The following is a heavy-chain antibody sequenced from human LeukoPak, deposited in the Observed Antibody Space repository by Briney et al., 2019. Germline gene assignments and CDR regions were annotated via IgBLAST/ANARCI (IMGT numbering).Heavy chain of an antibody. CDR1: GYTFTGYY. CDR2: INPNSGGT. CDR3: ARDPTLLWFGELLSYYYYYGMDV. J-gene: IGHJ6*02. V-gene: IGHV1-2*02. D-gene: IGHD3-10*01. Sequence: GASVKVSCKASGYTFTGYYMHWVRQAPGQGLEWMGWINPNSGGTNYAQKFQGRVTMTRDTSISTAYTELSRLRSDDTAVYYCARDPTLLWFGELLSYYYYYGMDVWGQGTTVTVSS.